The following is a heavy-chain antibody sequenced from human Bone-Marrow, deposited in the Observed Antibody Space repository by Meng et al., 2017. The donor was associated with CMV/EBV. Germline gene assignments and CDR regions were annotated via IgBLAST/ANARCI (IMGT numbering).Heavy chain of an antibody. D-gene: IGHD3-9*01. CDR1: GFTFGDYA. CDR3: ARGNFDWQHPPDY. Sequence: GESLKISCTASGFTFGDYAMSWVRQAPGKGLEWVGFIRSKAYGGTTEYAASVKGRFTISRDNSKNTLYLQMNSLRAEDTAVYYCARGNFDWQHPPDYWGQGTLVTVSS. CDR2: IRSKAYGGTT. V-gene: IGHV3-49*04. J-gene: IGHJ4*02.